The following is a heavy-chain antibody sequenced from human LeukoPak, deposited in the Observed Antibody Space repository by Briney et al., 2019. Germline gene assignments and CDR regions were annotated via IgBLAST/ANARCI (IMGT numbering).Heavy chain of an antibody. V-gene: IGHV3-7*04. CDR3: ARSMGDY. CDR1: GFTFSTYW. D-gene: IGHD2-8*01. Sequence: GGSLRLSCAASGFTFSTYWMTWVRQAPGKGLEWVANINQDGTEKNYVDSVKGRFTISRDNAKNSLYLQMNSLRAEDTAVYYCARSMGDYWGQGTLVTVSS. CDR2: INQDGTEK. J-gene: IGHJ4*02.